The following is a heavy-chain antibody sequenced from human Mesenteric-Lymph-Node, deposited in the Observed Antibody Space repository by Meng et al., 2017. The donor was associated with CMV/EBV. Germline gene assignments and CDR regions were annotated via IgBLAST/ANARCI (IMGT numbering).Heavy chain of an antibody. D-gene: IGHD3-16*01. V-gene: IGHV3-53*01. CDR1: GFTVSSAY. CDR2: IYRGGST. Sequence: GESLKISCAASGFTVSSAYMSWLRQPPGKGLEWVSVIYRGGSTYYADSVKGRFSVSRDNSKNTLFLQMNSLRAEDTATYYCARDSYDMGYYFDFWGRGTLVTVSS. J-gene: IGHJ4*02. CDR3: ARDSYDMGYYFDF.